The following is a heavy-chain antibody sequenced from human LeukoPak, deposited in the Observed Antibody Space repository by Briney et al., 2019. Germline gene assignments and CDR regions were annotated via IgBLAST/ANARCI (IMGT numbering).Heavy chain of an antibody. Sequence: GGSLRLSCAASGFTFSSYGMHWVRQAPGKGLEWVAFIRYDGSNKYYADSVKGRFTISRDNSKNTLYLQMNSLRAEDTAVYYCAKGNRVLSYYYDSSGYCLDYWGQGTLVTVSS. CDR1: GFTFSSYG. CDR2: IRYDGSNK. CDR3: AKGNRVLSYYYDSSGYCLDY. V-gene: IGHV3-30*02. D-gene: IGHD3-22*01. J-gene: IGHJ4*02.